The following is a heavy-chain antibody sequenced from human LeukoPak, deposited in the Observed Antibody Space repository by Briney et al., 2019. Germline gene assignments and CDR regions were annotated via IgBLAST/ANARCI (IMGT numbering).Heavy chain of an antibody. D-gene: IGHD3-22*01. V-gene: IGHV3-30-3*01. CDR2: ISYDGNNK. Sequence: GGSLRLSCAASAASGFTFSSYAFHWVRQAPGKGLEWVAVISYDGNNKYYADSVRGRFSISRDNSKSTLFLQMNSLRVEDTAVYYCATEGSVNYYYDISGYYNHWGQGTLVTVSS. CDR3: ATEGSVNYYYDISGYYNH. J-gene: IGHJ4*02. CDR1: GFTFSSYA.